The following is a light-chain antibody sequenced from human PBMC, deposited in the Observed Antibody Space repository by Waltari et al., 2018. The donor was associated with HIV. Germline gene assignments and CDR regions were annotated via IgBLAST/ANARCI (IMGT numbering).Light chain of an antibody. CDR3: QVWDSSSDHPV. Sequence: SYVLTQPPSVSVAPGKTARITCGGNNIGSKSVHWYQQKPGQAPVLVIYYDSDRPSGIPERFAGSNAGNTANLTISRVEAGDEADYYCQVWDSSSDHPVFGTGTKVTVL. V-gene: IGLV3-21*04. J-gene: IGLJ1*01. CDR2: YDS. CDR1: NIGSKS.